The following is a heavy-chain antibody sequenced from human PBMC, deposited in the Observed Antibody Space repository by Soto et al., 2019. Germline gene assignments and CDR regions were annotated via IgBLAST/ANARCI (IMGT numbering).Heavy chain of an antibody. CDR1: GGSISSYY. CDR2: IYYSGST. V-gene: IGHV4-59*08. Sequence: PSETLSLTCTVSGGSISSYYWSWIRQPPGKGLEWIGYIYYSGSTNYNPSLKSRVTISVDTSKNQFSLKLSSVTAADTAVYYCACTKPTTVTTAALDYWGQGTLVTVSS. D-gene: IGHD4-17*01. CDR3: ACTKPTTVTTAALDY. J-gene: IGHJ4*02.